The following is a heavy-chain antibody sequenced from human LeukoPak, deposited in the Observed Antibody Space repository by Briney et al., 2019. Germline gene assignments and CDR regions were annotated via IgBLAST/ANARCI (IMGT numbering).Heavy chain of an antibody. J-gene: IGHJ4*02. CDR2: ISSSGSTI. D-gene: IGHD1-26*01. CDR1: GFTFSSYE. V-gene: IGHV3-48*03. CDR3: AKDNLRWSGGYFDY. Sequence: GGSLRLSCAASGFTFSSYEMNWVRQAPGKGLEWVSYISSSGSTIYYADSVKGRFTISRDNAKNSLYLQMNSLRAEDTAVYYCAKDNLRWSGGYFDYWGQGTLVTVSS.